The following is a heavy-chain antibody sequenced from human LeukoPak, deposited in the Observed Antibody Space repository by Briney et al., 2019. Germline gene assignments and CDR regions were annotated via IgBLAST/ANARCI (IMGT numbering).Heavy chain of an antibody. CDR1: GYTFTSYA. V-gene: IGHV1-3*01. Sequence: ASVKVSCKASGYTFTSYAMHWVRQAPGQRLEWMGWINAGNGNTKYSQKFQGRVTITRDTSASTAYMELSSLRSEDTAVYYCARLRFGELLGNWFDPWGQGTLVTVSS. CDR3: ARLRFGELLGNWFDP. D-gene: IGHD3-10*01. CDR2: INAGNGNT. J-gene: IGHJ5*02.